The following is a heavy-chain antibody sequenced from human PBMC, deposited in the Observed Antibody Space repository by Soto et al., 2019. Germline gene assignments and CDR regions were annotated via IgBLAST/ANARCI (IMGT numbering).Heavy chain of an antibody. Sequence: GASVKVSCKVSGYTFTSYGITWVRQAPGQGLEWMGWISAYNGNTNYAQKLQGRVTMTTDTSTSTAYMELRSLRSDDTAVYYCARKGLGGSDYYYGMDVWGQGTTVTAP. J-gene: IGHJ6*02. V-gene: IGHV1-18*04. CDR1: GYTFTSYG. CDR3: ARKGLGGSDYYYGMDV. D-gene: IGHD3-16*01. CDR2: ISAYNGNT.